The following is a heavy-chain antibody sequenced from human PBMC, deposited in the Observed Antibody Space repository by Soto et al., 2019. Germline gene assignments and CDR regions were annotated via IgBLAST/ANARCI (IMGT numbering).Heavy chain of an antibody. J-gene: IGHJ1*01. D-gene: IGHD6-19*01. CDR2: IYHSGST. Sequence: PSETLSLTCAASSGSISSSNWWSWVRQPPGKGLEWIGEIYHSGSTNYNPSLKSRVTISVDKSKNQFSLKLSSVTAADTAVYYCARSEISYSSGWYRHFQHWGQGTLVTVSS. CDR3: ARSEISYSSGWYRHFQH. V-gene: IGHV4-4*02. CDR1: SGSISSSNW.